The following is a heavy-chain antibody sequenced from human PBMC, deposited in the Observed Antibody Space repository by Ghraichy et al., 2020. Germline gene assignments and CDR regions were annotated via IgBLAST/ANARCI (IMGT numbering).Heavy chain of an antibody. J-gene: IGHJ4*02. Sequence: SETLSLTCTVSGGSISSGGYYWSWIRQHPGKGLEWIGYIYYSGSTYYNPSLKSRVTISVDTSKNQFSLKLSSVTAADTAVYYCASLRKNTLGYCSSTSCYNRGTFDYWGQGTLVTVSS. CDR3: ASLRKNTLGYCSSTSCYNRGTFDY. CDR2: IYYSGST. D-gene: IGHD2-2*02. V-gene: IGHV4-31*03. CDR1: GGSISSGGYY.